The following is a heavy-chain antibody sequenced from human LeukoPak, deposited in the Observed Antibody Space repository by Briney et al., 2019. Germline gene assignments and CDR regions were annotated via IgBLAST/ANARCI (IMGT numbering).Heavy chain of an antibody. CDR1: GATFSSYA. J-gene: IGHJ5*02. CDR2: IIPIFGTA. Sequence: GSSVKVSCKASGATFSSYAISWVRQAPGQGLEWMGGIIPIFGTANYAQKFQGRVTITTDESTSTAYMELSSLRSEDTAVYYCARGHCSSTSCYLFDPWGQGTLVTVSS. D-gene: IGHD2-2*01. CDR3: ARGHCSSTSCYLFDP. V-gene: IGHV1-69*05.